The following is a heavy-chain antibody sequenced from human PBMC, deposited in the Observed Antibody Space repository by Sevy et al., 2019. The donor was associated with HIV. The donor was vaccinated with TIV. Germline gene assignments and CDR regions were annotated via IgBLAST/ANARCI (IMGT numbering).Heavy chain of an antibody. J-gene: IGHJ4*02. V-gene: IGHV1-24*01. CDR3: ATTKDYYDSSGYPFDY. D-gene: IGHD3-22*01. Sequence: ASVKVSCKVSGSTLSQLSMHWVRQAPGKGLEWMGSLDPEDGETIYAQKFQGRLTMTEDTSTDTAYMELSSLRSEDTAVYYCATTKDYYDSSGYPFDYWGQGTLVTVSS. CDR1: GSTLSQLS. CDR2: LDPEDGET.